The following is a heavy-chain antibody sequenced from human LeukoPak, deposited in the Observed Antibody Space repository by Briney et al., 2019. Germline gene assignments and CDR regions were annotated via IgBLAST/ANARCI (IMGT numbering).Heavy chain of an antibody. J-gene: IGHJ5*02. CDR2: IYDSRST. CDR1: GGSIRSSYYY. Sequence: SETLSLTCTVSGGSIRSSYYYWGWIRQPPGKGLEWIGSIYDSRSTYYNPSLKSRATISVDTSKNQFSLKLNSVTAADTAVYYRAKHYGPWGQGTLVTVSS. D-gene: IGHD3-10*01. CDR3: AKHYGP. V-gene: IGHV4-39*01.